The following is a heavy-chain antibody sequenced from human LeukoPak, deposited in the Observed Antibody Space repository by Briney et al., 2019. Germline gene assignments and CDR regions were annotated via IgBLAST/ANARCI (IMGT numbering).Heavy chain of an antibody. Sequence: GGSLRLSCAASGFTFDRYTMHWVRQTPGKGLEWLSLLSGDGGNAYYADSVRGRFTISRDNSKNALYLQMNSLRNEDTALYYCVKETGDVGNYFDYWGQGILVAVSS. CDR3: VKETGDVGNYFDY. J-gene: IGHJ4*02. D-gene: IGHD3-3*01. CDR2: LSGDGGNA. CDR1: GFTFDRYT. V-gene: IGHV3-43*01.